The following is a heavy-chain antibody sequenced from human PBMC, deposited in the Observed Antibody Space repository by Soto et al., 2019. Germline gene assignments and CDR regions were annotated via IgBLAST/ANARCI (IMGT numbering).Heavy chain of an antibody. V-gene: IGHV3-23*01. J-gene: IGHJ4*02. D-gene: IGHD6-13*01. Sequence: GGSLRLSCAASGFTFDHYAMAWVRQAPGKGLEWVSAISSSGGSTYYADSVKGRFTISRDTSKSTLFLQMSSLRAEDTAVYYCAKCSYSSSWYFFDYWGQGTLVTVSS. CDR1: GFTFDHYA. CDR3: AKCSYSSSWYFFDY. CDR2: ISSSGGST.